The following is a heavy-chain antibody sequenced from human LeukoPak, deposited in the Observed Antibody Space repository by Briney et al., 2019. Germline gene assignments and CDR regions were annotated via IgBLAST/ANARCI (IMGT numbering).Heavy chain of an antibody. V-gene: IGHV4-4*02. Sequence: PSETLSLTCAVSGGSISSSNWWSWVRQPPGKGLEWIGYIYYSGSTNYNPSLKSRVTISVDTSKNQFSLKLSSVTAADTAVYYCARGVRSSYFDYWGQGTLVTVSS. CDR2: IYYSGST. J-gene: IGHJ4*02. CDR1: GGSISSSNW. CDR3: ARGVRSSYFDY. D-gene: IGHD6-6*01.